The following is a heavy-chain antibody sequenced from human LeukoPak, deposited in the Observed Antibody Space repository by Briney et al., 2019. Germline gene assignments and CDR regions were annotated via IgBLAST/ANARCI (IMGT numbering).Heavy chain of an antibody. CDR1: GGSFSGYY. J-gene: IGHJ4*02. CDR3: AREGVGATHFDY. Sequence: SETLSLTCAVYGGSFSGYYWSWIRQPPGKGLEWIGEINHSGSTNYNPSLKSRVTISVDTSKNQFSLKLSSVTAADTAVYYCAREGVGATHFDYWGQGTLVTVSS. V-gene: IGHV4-34*01. CDR2: INHSGST. D-gene: IGHD1-26*01.